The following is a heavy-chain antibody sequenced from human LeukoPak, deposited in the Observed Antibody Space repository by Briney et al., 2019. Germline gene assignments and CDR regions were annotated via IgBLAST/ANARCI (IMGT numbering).Heavy chain of an antibody. D-gene: IGHD3-3*01. J-gene: IGHJ4*02. CDR1: GGTFSSYA. Sequence: SVKVSCKASGGTFSSYAISWVRQAPGQGLEWMGGIIPIFGTANYAQKFQGRVTITADKSTSTAYMELSSLRSEDTAVYYCARSNPNPHDVRYYFDYWGQGTLVTVSS. CDR2: IIPIFGTA. V-gene: IGHV1-69*06. CDR3: ARSNPNPHDVRYYFDY.